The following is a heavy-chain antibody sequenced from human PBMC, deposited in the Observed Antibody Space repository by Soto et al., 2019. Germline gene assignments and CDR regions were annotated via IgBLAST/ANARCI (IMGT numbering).Heavy chain of an antibody. J-gene: IGHJ6*02. Sequence: SETLSLTCAVSGGSISSGGYSWNWIRQPPGQGLEWIGFIYQSGSTYYNPSLKSRITISVDRSKNQFSLILNSVTAADTAVYYCARGRSASGKNYGMDVWGQGTTVIVSS. D-gene: IGHD6-19*01. CDR1: GGSISSGGYS. CDR2: IYQSGST. V-gene: IGHV4-30-2*01. CDR3: ARGRSASGKNYGMDV.